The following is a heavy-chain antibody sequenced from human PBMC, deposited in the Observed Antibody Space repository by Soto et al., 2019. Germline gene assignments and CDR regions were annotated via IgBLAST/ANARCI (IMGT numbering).Heavy chain of an antibody. CDR1: GXTFSSYG. J-gene: IGHJ4*02. CDR3: ARVGYSSPFDY. V-gene: IGHV3-48*02. Sequence: GSLRLSCAASGXTFSSYGMNWVRQAPGKGLEWVSYISSSSSTIYYADSVKGRFTISIDNAKNSLYLQMNRMRDEDTAVYYCARVGYSSPFDYWGQGTLATVS. CDR2: ISSSSSTI. D-gene: IGHD3-22*01.